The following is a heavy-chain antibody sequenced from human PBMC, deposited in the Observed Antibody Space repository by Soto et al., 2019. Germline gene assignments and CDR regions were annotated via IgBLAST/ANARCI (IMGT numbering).Heavy chain of an antibody. J-gene: IGHJ4*02. CDR3: ARESEDLTSNFDY. V-gene: IGHV3-53*01. Sequence: GGSLRLSCAASGFSVTSFYMTWVRQAPGRGLEWVSLIRNDGSASYADSVKGRFTISRDNTKNSLYLEMNSLRAEDTAVYYCARESEDLTSNFDYWGQGTLVTVSS. CDR2: IRNDGSA. CDR1: GFSVTSFY.